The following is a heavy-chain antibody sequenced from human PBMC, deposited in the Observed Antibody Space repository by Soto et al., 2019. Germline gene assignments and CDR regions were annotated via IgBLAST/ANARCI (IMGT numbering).Heavy chain of an antibody. D-gene: IGHD3-3*01. V-gene: IGHV1-18*01. CDR1: GYTFTSYG. CDR3: ARSITIFGVVSVAAYMDV. CDR2: ISAYNGNT. J-gene: IGHJ6*02. Sequence: GASVKLSSKASGYTFTSYGISWVRQAPGQGLEWMGWISAYNGNTNYAQKLQGRVTMTTDTSTSTAYMELRSLRSDDTAVYYCARSITIFGVVSVAAYMDVWGQGTTITV.